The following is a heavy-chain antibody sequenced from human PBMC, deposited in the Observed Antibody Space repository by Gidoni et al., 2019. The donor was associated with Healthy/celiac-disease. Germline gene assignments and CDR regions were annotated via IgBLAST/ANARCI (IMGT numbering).Heavy chain of an antibody. CDR1: GFTFSSYS. V-gene: IGHV3-21*01. CDR2: ISSRSSYI. D-gene: IGHD3-16*02. J-gene: IGHJ4*02. CDR3: ARGVIRLGELSFKYFDY. Sequence: EVQLVESGGGLVKPGGSLRLSCAASGFTFSSYSMNWVRQAPGKGLEWVSSISSRSSYIYYADSVKGRFTISRDNAKNSLYLQMNSLRAEDTAVYYCARGVIRLGELSFKYFDYWGQGTLVTVSS.